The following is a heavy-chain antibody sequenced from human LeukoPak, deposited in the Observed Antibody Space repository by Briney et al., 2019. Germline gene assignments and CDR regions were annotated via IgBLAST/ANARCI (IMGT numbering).Heavy chain of an antibody. CDR1: GYTFTGYY. CDR2: ISTSNGDT. D-gene: IGHD3-16*01. J-gene: IGHJ4*02. Sequence: ASVKVSCKASGYTFTGYYMHWVRQAPGQGLEWMGWISTSNGDTTYAQNLQGRVTMTTDTPTSTAYMELRSLRSDDTAVYYCAREGLGELTLDCWGQGTLVTVSS. CDR3: AREGLGELTLDC. V-gene: IGHV1-18*04.